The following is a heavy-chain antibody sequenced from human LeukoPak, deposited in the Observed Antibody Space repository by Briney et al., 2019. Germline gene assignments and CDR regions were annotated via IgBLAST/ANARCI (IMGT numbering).Heavy chain of an antibody. Sequence: GRSLRLSCTVSGFTFNNFAMTWVRQPPGKGLEWVSTITTAGGNTYYAVSAKGRFTISRDNSKNTVYLQMNSLRAEDTAVYYCANEIRPNDYWGQGTLVTVSS. V-gene: IGHV3-23*01. CDR1: GFTFNNFA. CDR2: ITTAGGNT. J-gene: IGHJ4*02. D-gene: IGHD4-17*01. CDR3: ANEIRPNDY.